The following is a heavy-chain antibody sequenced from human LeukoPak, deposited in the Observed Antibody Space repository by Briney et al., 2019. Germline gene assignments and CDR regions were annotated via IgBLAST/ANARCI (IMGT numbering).Heavy chain of an antibody. CDR2: IYYSGST. Sequence: SETLSLTCTVSGGSISSRSYNWSWIRQHPGKGLEWIGYIYYSGSTYYNPSLKSRVTISVDTSKNQFSLKLSSVTAADTAVYYCAREYSSGWYDPADAFDIWGQGTMVTVSS. CDR1: GGSISSRSYN. CDR3: AREYSSGWYDPADAFDI. D-gene: IGHD6-19*01. V-gene: IGHV4-31*03. J-gene: IGHJ3*02.